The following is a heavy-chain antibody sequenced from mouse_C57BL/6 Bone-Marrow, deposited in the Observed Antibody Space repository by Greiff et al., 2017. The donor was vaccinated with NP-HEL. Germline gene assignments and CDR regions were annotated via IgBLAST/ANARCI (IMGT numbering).Heavy chain of an antibody. CDR3: ARDWNYYGSSTGYFDV. CDR2: IYPRSGNT. J-gene: IGHJ1*03. D-gene: IGHD1-1*01. CDR1: GYTFTSYG. Sequence: QVQLQQSGAELARPGASVKLSCKASGYTFTSYGISWVKQRTGQGLEWIGEIYPRSGNTYYNEKFKGKATLTADKSSSTAYMELRSLTSEDSAVYFCARDWNYYGSSTGYFDVWGTGTTVTVSS. V-gene: IGHV1-81*01.